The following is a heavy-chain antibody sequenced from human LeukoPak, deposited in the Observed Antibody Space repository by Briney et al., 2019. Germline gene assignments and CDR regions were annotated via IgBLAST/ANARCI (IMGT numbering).Heavy chain of an antibody. CDR1: GFIFSDQY. CDR3: AVSPGTEFRTFDY. D-gene: IGHD1-14*01. CDR2: ARNKAQSYTT. J-gene: IGHJ4*02. Sequence: GGSLRLSCAASGFIFSDQYMDWVRQAPGKGLEWVARARNKAQSYTTEYAASVKGRFTISRDDSKRSLYLHMNSLKTEDTAVYYCAVSPGTEFRTFDYWGQGTLVAVSS. V-gene: IGHV3-72*01.